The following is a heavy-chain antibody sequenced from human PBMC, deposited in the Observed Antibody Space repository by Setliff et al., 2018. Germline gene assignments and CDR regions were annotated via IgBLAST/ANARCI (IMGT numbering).Heavy chain of an antibody. V-gene: IGHV1-3*01. D-gene: IGHD3-22*01. J-gene: IGHJ3*02. CDR1: GYTFTSYA. Sequence: ASVKVSCKASGYTFTSYAMHWVRQAPGQRLEWMGWINAGNGNTKYSQKFQGRVTITRDTSASTAYMELSSLRSEDTAVYYCARVPTMIDAFDIWGQGTMVTVSS. CDR2: INAGNGNT. CDR3: ARVPTMIDAFDI.